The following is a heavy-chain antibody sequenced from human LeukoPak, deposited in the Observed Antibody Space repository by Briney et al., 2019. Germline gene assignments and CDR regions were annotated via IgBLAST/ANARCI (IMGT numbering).Heavy chain of an antibody. J-gene: IGHJ6*03. Sequence: SETLSLTCTVSSGSYYWSWIRQPAGKGLEWIRQISSSGGATYNPSLKSRVTISLDTSENHFSLKLKSVTAADTAVYYCARETQETYTRIWGLYDSHYYMDSWRKGTTVTVSS. D-gene: IGHD2-2*02. CDR2: ISSSGGA. V-gene: IGHV4-4*07. CDR1: SGSYY. CDR3: ARETQETYTRIWGLYDSHYYMDS.